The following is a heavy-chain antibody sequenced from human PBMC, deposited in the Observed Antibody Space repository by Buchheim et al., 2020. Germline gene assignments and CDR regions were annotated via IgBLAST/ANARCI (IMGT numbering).Heavy chain of an antibody. CDR2: IYSSGGT. V-gene: IGHV4-4*07. CDR3: AREPDDPSSDY. Sequence: QVLLQESGPGLVKPSETLSLTCTVSGGSLSGYYWGWIRQPAGKGLEWIGRIYSSGGTNYNPSLKSRVTMSVDTSRNQFSLRLSSVTAADTAMYFCAREPDDPSSDYWGPGT. CDR1: GGSLSGYY. D-gene: IGHD1-14*01. J-gene: IGHJ4*03.